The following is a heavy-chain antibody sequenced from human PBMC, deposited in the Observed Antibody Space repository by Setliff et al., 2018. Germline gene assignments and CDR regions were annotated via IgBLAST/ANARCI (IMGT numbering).Heavy chain of an antibody. V-gene: IGHV1-8*02. CDR3: ARVLFHCSSTSCYLDAFDI. CDR1: GYTFTSYD. D-gene: IGHD2-2*01. J-gene: IGHJ3*02. CDR2: MNPNSGNT. Sequence: GASVKVSCKASGYTFTSYDINWMRQASGQGLEWMGWMNPNSGNTGSTQKLQGRVTMTTDTSTSTAYMELRSLRSDDTAVYYCARVLFHCSSTSCYLDAFDIWGQGTMGTVSS.